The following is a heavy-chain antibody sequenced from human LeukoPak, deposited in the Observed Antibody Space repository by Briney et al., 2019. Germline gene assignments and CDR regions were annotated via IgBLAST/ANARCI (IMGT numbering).Heavy chain of an antibody. J-gene: IGHJ4*02. CDR3: ARRAGAYSHPYDY. V-gene: IGHV3-53*01. D-gene: IGHD4/OR15-4a*01. CDR2: IYSDNT. CDR1: RFTVSSNS. Sequence: GGSLRLSCTVSRFTVSSNSMSWVRQAPGKGLEWVSFIYSDNTHYSDSMKGRFTISRDNSKNTLYLQMNSLRAEDTAVYYCARRAGAYSHPYDYWGQGTLVTVSS.